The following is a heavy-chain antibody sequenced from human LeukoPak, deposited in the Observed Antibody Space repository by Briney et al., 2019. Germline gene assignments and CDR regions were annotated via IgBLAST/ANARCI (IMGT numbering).Heavy chain of an antibody. J-gene: IGHJ4*02. CDR1: GFSFRNYG. Sequence: PGGSLRLSCAASGFSFRNYGMHWVRQAPGKGLEWVAVISDDGRNKYYADSVRGRFTISRDNSKNMLYLQMNNLRPEDTAVYYCARGRGSGSYFFYWGQGTLVTVSS. CDR3: ARGRGSGSYFFY. D-gene: IGHD3-10*01. CDR2: ISDDGRNK. V-gene: IGHV3-30*03.